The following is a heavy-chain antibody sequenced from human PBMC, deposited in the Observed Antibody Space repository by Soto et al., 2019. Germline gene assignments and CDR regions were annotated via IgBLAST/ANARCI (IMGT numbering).Heavy chain of an antibody. J-gene: IGHJ6*02. CDR3: AMIEYPYGSGDYYYFGMDV. CDR1: GGVFSSYI. V-gene: IGHV1-69*01. CDR2: STPLLGTT. D-gene: IGHD3-10*01. Sequence: QVQLVQSGPEVKKPGSSVKVSCKASGGVFSSYIISWVRQAPGQGLEWMGGSTPLLGTTNYAQSLQGRATITADESTSNAYMELSSLTSEDTAVYYCAMIEYPYGSGDYYYFGMDVWGQGTAVIVSS.